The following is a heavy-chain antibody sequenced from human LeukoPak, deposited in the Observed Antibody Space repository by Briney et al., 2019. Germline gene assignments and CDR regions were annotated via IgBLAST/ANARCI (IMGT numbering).Heavy chain of an antibody. CDR2: IWHDGSHK. V-gene: IGHV3-33*01. J-gene: IGHJ4*02. D-gene: IGHD3-10*01. CDR1: GFAFNTYA. Sequence: QPGGSLRLSCAASGFAFNTYAMHWVRQASGQGLEWVAPIWHDGSHKFYSNSVRGQFTISRDNSKNTVSLQMNNLRPEDTAVYYCAGEIFGSGSYPDFWGQGTLVTVSS. CDR3: AGEIFGSGSYPDF.